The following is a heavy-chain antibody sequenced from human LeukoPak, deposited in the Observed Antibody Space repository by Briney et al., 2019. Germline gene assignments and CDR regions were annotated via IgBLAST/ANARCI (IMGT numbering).Heavy chain of an antibody. J-gene: IGHJ4*02. Sequence: ASVTVSCKASGYTFTDYYLHWVRQAPGHGLEWMGWINPKTGVTKYAQNFQGRVTMTRDTSISTAYMEVSRLRSDDTAVFYCARDLAMYSPDLDYWGQGTLVTVCS. CDR3: ARDLAMYSPDLDY. V-gene: IGHV1-2*02. D-gene: IGHD1-26*01. CDR1: GYTFTDYY. CDR2: INPKTGVT.